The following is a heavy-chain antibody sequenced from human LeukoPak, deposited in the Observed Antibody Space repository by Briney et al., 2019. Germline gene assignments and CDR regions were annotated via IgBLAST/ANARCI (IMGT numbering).Heavy chain of an antibody. CDR2: INPKSGGT. CDR1: GYTFTGYY. CDR3: ARVVRGNYGDYYFDY. D-gene: IGHD4-11*01. Sequence: ASVKVSCKASGYTFTGYYMHWVRQAPGQGLEWMGWINPKSGGTNYAQKFQGRVTMTRDTSISTAYMELSRLISDDTAVYYCARVVRGNYGDYYFDYWGQGTLVTVSS. J-gene: IGHJ4*02. V-gene: IGHV1-2*02.